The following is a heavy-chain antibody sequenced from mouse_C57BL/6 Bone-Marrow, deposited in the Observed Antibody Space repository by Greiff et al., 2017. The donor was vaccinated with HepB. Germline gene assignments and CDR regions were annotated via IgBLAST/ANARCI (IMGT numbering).Heavy chain of an antibody. J-gene: IGHJ1*03. CDR1: GFSLSTFGMG. CDR3: ARAPYYYGSSPDWYFDV. D-gene: IGHD1-1*01. CDR2: IWWDDDK. Sequence: QVQLKESGPGILQPSQTLRLTCSFSGFSLSTFGMGVGWIRQPSGKGLEWLAHIWWDDDKYYNPALKSRLTISKDTSKNQVFLKIANVDTADTATYYCARAPYYYGSSPDWYFDVWGTGTTVTVSS. V-gene: IGHV8-8*01.